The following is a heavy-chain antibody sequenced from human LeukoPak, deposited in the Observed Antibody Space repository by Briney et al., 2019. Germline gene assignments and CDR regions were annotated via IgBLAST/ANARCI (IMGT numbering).Heavy chain of an antibody. CDR1: GGSISSSSSY. D-gene: IGHD6-13*01. V-gene: IGHV4-39*01. CDR2: IYYSGST. J-gene: IGHJ4*02. Sequence: SETLSLTCSVSGGSISSSSSYWGWIRRPPGKGLEWIGTIYYSGSTHHNPSLKSRVTISVDTSKNQFSLKLSSVTAADTAVYYCARHSAGTRYSFDYWGQGTLVTVSS. CDR3: ARHSAGTRYSFDY.